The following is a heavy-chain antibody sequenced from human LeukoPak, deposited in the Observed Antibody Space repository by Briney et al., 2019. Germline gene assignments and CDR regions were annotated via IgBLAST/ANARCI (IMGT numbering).Heavy chain of an antibody. CDR2: IKQDGSEK. D-gene: IGHD1-26*01. CDR3: ARYGGSYYFDN. V-gene: IGHV3-7*01. Sequence: GGSLRLSCAASGFTFSSYWMSWVRQAPGKGLEWVANIKQDGSEKYYVDSVKGRFTISRDNAKNSLYLQMNSLRAEDTAVFYCARYGGSYYFDNWGQGTLVTVSS. J-gene: IGHJ4*02. CDR1: GFTFSSYW.